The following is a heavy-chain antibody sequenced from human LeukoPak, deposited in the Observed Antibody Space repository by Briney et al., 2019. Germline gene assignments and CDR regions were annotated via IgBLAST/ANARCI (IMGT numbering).Heavy chain of an antibody. CDR1: GFTFDDYA. V-gene: IGHV3-9*01. D-gene: IGHD4-17*01. Sequence: PGRSLRLSCAASGFTFDDYAMHWVRQAPGKGLEWVSGISWNSGSIGYADSVEGRFTISRDNSKNTLYLQMSSLRAEDTAVYYCARDWTTRSCDYWGQGTPVTVSS. CDR2: ISWNSGSI. CDR3: ARDWTTRSCDY. J-gene: IGHJ4*02.